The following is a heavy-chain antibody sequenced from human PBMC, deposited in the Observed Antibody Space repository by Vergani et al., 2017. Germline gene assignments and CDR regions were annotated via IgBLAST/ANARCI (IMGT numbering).Heavy chain of an antibody. Sequence: EVQLVQSGAEVKKPGESLKISCKGSGYSFTSYWIGWVRQMPEKGLEWMGIIYPDDSDTRYSPSFQGQVTISADKSISTAYLQWSSLKASDTAIYYCARQFSWGGSTHDGMDVWGQGTTVTVSS. V-gene: IGHV5-51*01. CDR2: IYPDDSDT. CDR3: ARQFSWGGSTHDGMDV. D-gene: IGHD1-26*01. J-gene: IGHJ6*02. CDR1: GYSFTSYW.